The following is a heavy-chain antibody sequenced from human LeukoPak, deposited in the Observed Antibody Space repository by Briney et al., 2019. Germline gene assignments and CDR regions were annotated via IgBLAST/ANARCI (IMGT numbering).Heavy chain of an antibody. CDR2: INHNGNVN. CDR3: ARGGGLDV. V-gene: IGHV3-7*03. CDR1: GFSFSSYW. Sequence: GGSLRLSCAASGFSFSSYWMNWDRQAPGKGLEWVASINHNGNVNYYVDSVKGRFTISRDNAKNSLYLQMSNVRAEDTAVYFCARGGGLDVWGQGATVTVSS. J-gene: IGHJ6*02. D-gene: IGHD3-16*01.